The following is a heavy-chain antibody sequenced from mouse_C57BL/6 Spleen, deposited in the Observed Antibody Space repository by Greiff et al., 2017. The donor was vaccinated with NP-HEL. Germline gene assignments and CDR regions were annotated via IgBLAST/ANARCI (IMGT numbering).Heavy chain of an antibody. V-gene: IGHV1-22*01. Sequence: EVKLMESGPELVKPGASVKMSCKASGYTFTDYNMHWVKQSHGKSLEWIGYINPNNGGTSYNQKFKGKATLTVNKSSSTAYMELRSLTSEDSAVYYCARRGYGSSFLFDYWGQGTTLTVSS. CDR3: ARRGYGSSFLFDY. CDR2: INPNNGGT. CDR1: GYTFTDYN. D-gene: IGHD1-1*01. J-gene: IGHJ2*01.